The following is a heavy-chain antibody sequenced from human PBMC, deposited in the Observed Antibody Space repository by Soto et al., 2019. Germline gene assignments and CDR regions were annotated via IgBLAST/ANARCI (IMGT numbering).Heavy chain of an antibody. V-gene: IGHV1-69*01. CDR3: ARVVVGSRPSLDY. Sequence: QVQLVQSGAEVKKPGSSVTVSCKASGGTFSSYTISWVRQAPGQGLEWMAGISPIFGTPIYAQKVQDRVTITADDSTLTAYMEINRLTSEDTAVYYCARVVVGSRPSLDYWGQGTLVTISS. D-gene: IGHD1-26*01. CDR1: GGTFSSYT. CDR2: ISPIFGTP. J-gene: IGHJ4*02.